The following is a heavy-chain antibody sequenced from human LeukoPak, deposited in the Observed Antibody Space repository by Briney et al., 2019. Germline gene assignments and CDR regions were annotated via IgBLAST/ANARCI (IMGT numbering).Heavy chain of an antibody. V-gene: IGHV3-30*03. CDR3: ARDPAAGDYVNGQVY. J-gene: IGHJ4*02. Sequence: PGGSLRLSCAASTFSLNTYGIHWVRQAPGKGLEWVAVISYDGSNKYYADSVKGRFTISRDNSKNTLYLQMNSLRAEDTAVYYCARDPAAGDYVNGQVYWGQGTLVTVSS. CDR1: TFSLNTYG. D-gene: IGHD4-17*01. CDR2: ISYDGSNK.